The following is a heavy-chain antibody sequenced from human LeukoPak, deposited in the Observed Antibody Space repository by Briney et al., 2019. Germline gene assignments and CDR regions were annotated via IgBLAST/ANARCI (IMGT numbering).Heavy chain of an antibody. Sequence: GGSLRLSCAASGFTFSSYGMHWVRQAPGKGLEWVAVISYDGSNKYYADSVKGRFTISRDNSKNSLYLQMNSLRDEDTAVYYCASSGSYRFDYWGQGTLVTVSS. CDR3: ASSGSYRFDY. CDR2: ISYDGSNK. D-gene: IGHD1-26*01. CDR1: GFTFSSYG. V-gene: IGHV3-30*03. J-gene: IGHJ4*02.